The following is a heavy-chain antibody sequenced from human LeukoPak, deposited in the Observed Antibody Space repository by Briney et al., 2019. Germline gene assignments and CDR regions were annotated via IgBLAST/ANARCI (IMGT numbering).Heavy chain of an antibody. CDR2: INWNGGTT. CDR1: GFTFGAFG. D-gene: IGHD2-21*01. Sequence: GGSLRLSCAASGFTFGAFGMSWVRQAPGKGLEWVSGINWNGGTTAYAVSVKGRFTISRDNAKNSLYLQMNSLRAEDTALYYCARENGCGGDCYYFDYWGQGTLVTVSS. CDR3: ARENGCGGDCYYFDY. V-gene: IGHV3-20*04. J-gene: IGHJ4*02.